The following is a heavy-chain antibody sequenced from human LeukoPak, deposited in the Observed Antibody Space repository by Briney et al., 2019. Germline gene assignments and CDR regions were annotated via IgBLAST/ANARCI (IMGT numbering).Heavy chain of an antibody. CDR3: ARARGRIAAATDY. V-gene: IGHV3-48*04. D-gene: IGHD6-13*01. J-gene: IGHJ4*02. CDR2: ISSGSSTI. Sequence: PGGSLRLSCAASGFSFSDYSINWVRQAPGKGLEWVSFISSGSSTIDYSDSVKGRFTISRDNAKNSLYLQMNSLRAEDTAVYYCARARGRIAAATDYWGQGTLVTVSS. CDR1: GFSFSDYS.